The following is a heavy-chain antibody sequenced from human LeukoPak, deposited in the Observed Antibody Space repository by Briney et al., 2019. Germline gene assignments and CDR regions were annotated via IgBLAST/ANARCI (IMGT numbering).Heavy chain of an antibody. Sequence: GGSLRLSCAASGFTFDDYAMHWVRQAPGKGLEWVSGINSDGSSTSYADSVKGRFTISRDNAKNTLYLQMNSLRAEDTAVYYCTRGDSSGYYADYWGQGTLVTVSS. V-gene: IGHV3-74*01. D-gene: IGHD3-22*01. CDR2: INSDGSST. J-gene: IGHJ4*02. CDR3: TRGDSSGYYADY. CDR1: GFTFDDYA.